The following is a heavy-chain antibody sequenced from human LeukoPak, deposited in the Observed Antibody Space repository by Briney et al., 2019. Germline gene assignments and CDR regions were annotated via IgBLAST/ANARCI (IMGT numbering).Heavy chain of an antibody. Sequence: SETLSLTCTVSGGSISSYYWSWIRQPPGKGLEWIGYIYYSGSTNYNPSRKSRVTISVNTSKNQFSLKLSSVTAADTAVYYCARGQAAGNYWGQGTLVTVSS. J-gene: IGHJ4*02. CDR3: ARGQAAGNY. CDR2: IYYSGST. D-gene: IGHD6-13*01. V-gene: IGHV4-59*01. CDR1: GGSISSYY.